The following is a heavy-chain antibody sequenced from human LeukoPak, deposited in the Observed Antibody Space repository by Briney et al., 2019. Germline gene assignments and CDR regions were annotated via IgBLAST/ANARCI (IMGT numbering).Heavy chain of an antibody. CDR2: IYSGGST. CDR3: ARDPPAVAANTYG. D-gene: IGHD6-6*01. J-gene: IGHJ4*02. Sequence: GGSLRLSCAAPGVTVSNNYMNWVRQAPGKGLEWVSLIYSGGSTYYADSVKGRFTISRDNSKNTLYLRMNSLRAEDTAVYYCARDPPAVAANTYGWGQRTLVTVSS. CDR1: GVTVSNNY. V-gene: IGHV3-66*01.